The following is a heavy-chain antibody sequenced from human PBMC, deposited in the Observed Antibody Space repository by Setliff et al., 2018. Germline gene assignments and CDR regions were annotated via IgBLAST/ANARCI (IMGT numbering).Heavy chain of an antibody. CDR3: TRSTSGAFDY. CDR2: INHDGSEK. CDR1: GFTFSSHW. Sequence: GGSLRLSCAASGFTFSSHWMAWVRQAPGKGLEWVANINHDGSEKYSVDSVKGRFTISRDTAKNSLSLQMNSLRAEATAVYYCTRSTSGAFDYWGQGALVTVSS. J-gene: IGHJ4*02. D-gene: IGHD2-2*01. V-gene: IGHV3-7*01.